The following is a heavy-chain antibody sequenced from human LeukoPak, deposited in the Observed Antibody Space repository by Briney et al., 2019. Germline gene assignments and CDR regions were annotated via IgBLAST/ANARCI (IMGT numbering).Heavy chain of an antibody. V-gene: IGHV3-30-3*01. J-gene: IGHJ4*02. CDR1: GFTFSNYA. D-gene: IGHD3-3*01. CDR3: ARGAPRNYDFWSGPFDY. Sequence: PGRSLRLSCAASGFTFSNYAMHWVRQAPGKGLEGVALISYDGSNTCYADSVKGRFTISRDNSKNTLYLQMNGLRGEDTAVYYCARGAPRNYDFWSGPFDYWGQGSLVTVSS. CDR2: ISYDGSNT.